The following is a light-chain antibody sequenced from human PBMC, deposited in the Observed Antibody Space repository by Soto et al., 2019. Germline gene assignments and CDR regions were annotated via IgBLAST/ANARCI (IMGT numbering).Light chain of an antibody. CDR2: AAS. Sequence: TQSPSSLSASTGDRVTITCRASQGISSYLAWYQQKPGKAPKLLIYAASTLQSGVPSRFSGSGSGTDFTLTISCLQSEDFATYYCLQHNSYPPTFGQGTKVDIK. V-gene: IGKV1-8*01. J-gene: IGKJ1*01. CDR1: QGISSY. CDR3: LQHNSYPPT.